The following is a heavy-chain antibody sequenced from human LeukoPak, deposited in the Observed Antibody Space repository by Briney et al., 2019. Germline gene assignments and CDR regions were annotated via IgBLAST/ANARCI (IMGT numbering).Heavy chain of an antibody. J-gene: IGHJ3*02. CDR1: GGSISSYY. CDR3: ARLAYCGGDCSGAFDI. Sequence: SETLSLTCTVSGGSISSYYWSWIRQPPGKGLEWIGYIYYSGSTNYNPSLKSRVTISVDTSKNQFSLKLSSVTAADTAVYYCARLAYCGGDCSGAFDIWGQGTMVTVSS. CDR2: IYYSGST. V-gene: IGHV4-59*08. D-gene: IGHD2-21*02.